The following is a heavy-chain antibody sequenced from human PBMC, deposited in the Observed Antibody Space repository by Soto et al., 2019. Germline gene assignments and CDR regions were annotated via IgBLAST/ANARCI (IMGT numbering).Heavy chain of an antibody. CDR1: GFPFGENA. CDR2: ISDSGATT. CDR3: AKGVLSFHYGMEV. J-gene: IGHJ6*02. D-gene: IGHD3-16*01. V-gene: IGHV3-23*01. Sequence: GGSLRLSCAASGFPFGENAMSWVRQAPGKGLEWVSGISDSGATTYYADSVRGRFTISRDNSKNTLYLQMKSLRAEDSASYYCAKGVLSFHYGMEVWGQGTTVTVSS.